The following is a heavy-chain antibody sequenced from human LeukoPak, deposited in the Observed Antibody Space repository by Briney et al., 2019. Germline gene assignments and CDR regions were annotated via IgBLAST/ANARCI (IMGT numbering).Heavy chain of an antibody. V-gene: IGHV4-39*07. D-gene: IGHD3-9*01. Sequence: PSETLSLTCTVSGGSISSSSYYWGWIRQPPGKGLEWIGSIYYSGSTYYNPSLKSRVTISVDTSKNQFSLKLSSVTAADTAVYYCARVGVLRYFDWLPAQGWFDPWGQGTLVTVSS. CDR3: ARVGVLRYFDWLPAQGWFDP. CDR1: GGSISSSSYY. J-gene: IGHJ5*02. CDR2: IYYSGST.